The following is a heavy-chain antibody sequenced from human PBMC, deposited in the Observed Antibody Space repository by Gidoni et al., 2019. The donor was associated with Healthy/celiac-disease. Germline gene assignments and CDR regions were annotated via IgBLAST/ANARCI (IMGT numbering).Heavy chain of an antibody. CDR3: ARRDSSGWSHYYYYMDV. Sequence: QVQLVQSGAEVKKPGASVKVSCKASGYTFTSYDINWVRQATGQGLEWMGWMNPNSGNTGYAQKFQGRVTMTRNTSISTAYMELSSLRSEDTAVYYCARRDSSGWSHYYYYMDVWGKGTTVTVSS. CDR1: GYTFTSYD. D-gene: IGHD6-19*01. J-gene: IGHJ6*03. V-gene: IGHV1-8*01. CDR2: MNPNSGNT.